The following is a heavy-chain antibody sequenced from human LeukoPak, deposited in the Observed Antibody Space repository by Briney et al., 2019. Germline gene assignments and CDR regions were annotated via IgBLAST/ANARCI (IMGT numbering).Heavy chain of an antibody. J-gene: IGHJ3*02. CDR1: GFMFDDYA. Sequence: GRSLRLSCVASGFMFDDYAIHWVRQAPGKGLKLVSGVGWHGGSIGYADSVKGRFTVSRDNAKRSLYLQMNILRAEDTALYSCTKDKSARSSYGDAFDIWGQGTVVTVSS. CDR2: VGWHGGSI. D-gene: IGHD6-6*01. V-gene: IGHV3-9*01. CDR3: TKDKSARSSYGDAFDI.